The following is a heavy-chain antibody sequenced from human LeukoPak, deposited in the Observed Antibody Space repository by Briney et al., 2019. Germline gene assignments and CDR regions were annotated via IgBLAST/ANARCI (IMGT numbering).Heavy chain of an antibody. CDR1: GGSISSYY. CDR2: ISSSGSTI. CDR3: ATLEGDIVVDFDY. V-gene: IGHV3-11*01. D-gene: IGHD2-2*01. Sequence: PSETLSLTCTVSGGSISSYYWSWIRQAPGKGLEWVSYISSSGSTIYYADSVKGRFTISRGNAKNSLYLQMNSLRAEDTAVYYCATLEGDIVVDFDYWGQGTLVTVSS. J-gene: IGHJ4*02.